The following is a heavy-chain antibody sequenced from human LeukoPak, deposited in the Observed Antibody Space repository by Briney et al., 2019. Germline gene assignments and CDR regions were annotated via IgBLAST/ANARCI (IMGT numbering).Heavy chain of an antibody. CDR1: GFTFSSAW. Sequence: AGSLRLSCAASGFTFSSAWMSWVRQAPGKGLEWVANMNEDGSEINYVDSVKGRFTISRDNAQDSLYLQMNSLTAEDTAVYYCARDRGYSNFDYWGQGTLLTVSS. CDR2: MNEDGSEI. J-gene: IGHJ4*02. D-gene: IGHD4-11*01. CDR3: ARDRGYSNFDY. V-gene: IGHV3-7*01.